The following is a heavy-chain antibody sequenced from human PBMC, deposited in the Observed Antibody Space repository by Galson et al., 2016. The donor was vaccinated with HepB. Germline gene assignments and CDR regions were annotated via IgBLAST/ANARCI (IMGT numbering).Heavy chain of an antibody. CDR3: AREGRNYFQNTMDV. V-gene: IGHV3-30-3*01. CDR1: GFNFASFD. Sequence: SLRLSCAASGFNFASFDMHWVRQAPGKGLEWVASISDDGDTTYYVDSVKGRFTVSRDNSKNTFFLQMNSLRTEDKAIFYCAREGRNYFQNTMDVWGKGTTVTVSS. J-gene: IGHJ6*04. CDR2: ISDDGDTT. D-gene: IGHD2/OR15-2a*01.